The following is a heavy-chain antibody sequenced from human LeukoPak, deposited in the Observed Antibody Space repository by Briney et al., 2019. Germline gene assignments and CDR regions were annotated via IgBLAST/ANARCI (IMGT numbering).Heavy chain of an antibody. CDR2: ISGSGGST. V-gene: IGHV3-23*01. CDR3: AXXXXXGXXDY. Sequence: GGSLRLSCAASGFTFSSYGMSWVRQAPGKGLEWVSTISGSGGSTYYADSVKGRFTISRDNSKNKLYLQMNSLRAEDTAVYYCAXXXXXGXXDYWGXGTLVTVS. CDR1: GFTFSSYG. J-gene: IGHJ4*01.